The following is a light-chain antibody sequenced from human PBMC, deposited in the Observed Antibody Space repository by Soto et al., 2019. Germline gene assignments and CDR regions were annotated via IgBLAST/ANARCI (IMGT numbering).Light chain of an antibody. J-gene: IGKJ1*01. CDR2: DAS. Sequence: IVLTQSPGTLSLSPRVRATLSCRTTQSVSTSKLPWYQQRPGQAPRLLMYDASRRATGIPDRFSGSGSGTDFTLTISRLEPEDVAVYYCQQYVNFVWTFGQGTKWIS. CDR3: QQYVNFVWT. CDR1: QSVSTSK. V-gene: IGKV3-20*01.